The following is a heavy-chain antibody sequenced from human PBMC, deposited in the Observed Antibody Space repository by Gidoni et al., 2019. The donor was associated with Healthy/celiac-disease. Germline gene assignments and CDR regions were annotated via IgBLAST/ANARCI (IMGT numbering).Heavy chain of an antibody. CDR3: ARDYCTGGVCKDYYYYGMDV. CDR1: GFTFSSYR. J-gene: IGHJ6*02. Sequence: EVQLVESGGGLVKPGGSLRLSCAASGFTFSSYRMTWVRQAPGKGLEWVSSISSSSSYIYYADSVKGRFTISRDNAKNSLYLQMNSLRAEDTAVYYCARDYCTGGVCKDYYYYGMDVWGQGTTVTVSS. CDR2: ISSSSSYI. V-gene: IGHV3-21*01. D-gene: IGHD2-8*02.